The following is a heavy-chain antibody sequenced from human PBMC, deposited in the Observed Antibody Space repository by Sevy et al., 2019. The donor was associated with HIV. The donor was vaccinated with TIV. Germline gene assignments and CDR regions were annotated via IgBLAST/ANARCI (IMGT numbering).Heavy chain of an antibody. CDR3: AREYYYGSGSYLYYYYGMDV. Sequence: SETLSLTCAVYGGSFSGYHWSWIRQPPGKGLEWIGEINHSGSTNYNPSLKSRVTISVDTSKNQFSLKLSSVTAADTAVYYCAREYYYGSGSYLYYYYGMDVWGQGTTVTVSS. D-gene: IGHD3-10*01. V-gene: IGHV4-34*01. J-gene: IGHJ6*02. CDR1: GGSFSGYH. CDR2: INHSGST.